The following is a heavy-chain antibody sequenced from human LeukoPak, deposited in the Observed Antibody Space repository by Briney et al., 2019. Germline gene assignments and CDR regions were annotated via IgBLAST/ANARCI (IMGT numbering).Heavy chain of an antibody. V-gene: IGHV3-48*04. D-gene: IGHD1-26*01. J-gene: IGHJ4*02. CDR3: TRSRYSGSYYGGFDY. Sequence: PGGSLRLSCAASGFTFSSYAMSWVRQAPGKGLEWVSYISSSSSTIYYADSVKGRFTISRDNAKNSLYLQMNSLRAEDTAVYYCTRSRYSGSYYGGFDYWGQGTLVTVSS. CDR1: GFTFSSYA. CDR2: ISSSSSTI.